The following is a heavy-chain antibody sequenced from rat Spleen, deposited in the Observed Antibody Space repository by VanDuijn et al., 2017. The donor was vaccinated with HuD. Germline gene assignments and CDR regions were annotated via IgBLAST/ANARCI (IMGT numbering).Heavy chain of an antibody. CDR3: TTVLD. CDR1: GFTFSNYD. CDR2: ISYDGSST. Sequence: EVQLVESGGGLVKPGGSLNLSCAASGFTFSNYDMAWVRQAPTKGLEWVASISYDGSSTYYRDSVKGRFTISRDNAKSTLYLQMDSLRSEDTATYYCTTVLDWGQGVMVTVSS. J-gene: IGHJ2*01. V-gene: IGHV5-20*01.